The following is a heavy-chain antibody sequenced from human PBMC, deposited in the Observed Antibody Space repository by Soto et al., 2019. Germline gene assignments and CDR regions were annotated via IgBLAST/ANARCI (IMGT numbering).Heavy chain of an antibody. V-gene: IGHV3-30-3*01. J-gene: IGHJ6*02. D-gene: IGHD3-3*01. Sequence: GGSLRLSCAASGFTFSIYAMHWVRQAPGKGLEWVAVISYDGSNKYYADSVKGRFTISRDNSKNTLYLQMNSLRAEDTAVYYCARDLYDFWSGYKTVYYYYGMDGWGQGTTVTVSS. CDR1: GFTFSIYA. CDR2: ISYDGSNK. CDR3: ARDLYDFWSGYKTVYYYYGMDG.